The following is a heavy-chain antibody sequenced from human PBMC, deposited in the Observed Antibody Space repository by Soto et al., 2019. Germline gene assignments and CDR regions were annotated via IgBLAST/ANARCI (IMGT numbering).Heavy chain of an antibody. D-gene: IGHD2-8*01. CDR3: ARAKDRYCTNTRCYQKGFDP. J-gene: IGHJ5*02. CDR2: INPSGGST. V-gene: IGHV1-46*01. Sequence: ASVKVSCKASGYTFTSYYMHWVRQAPGQGLEWMGIINPSGGSTSYAQKFQGRVTMTRDTSTSTVYMELSSLRSEDTAVYYCARAKDRYCTNTRCYQKGFDPWGQGTLVTVSS. CDR1: GYTFTSYY.